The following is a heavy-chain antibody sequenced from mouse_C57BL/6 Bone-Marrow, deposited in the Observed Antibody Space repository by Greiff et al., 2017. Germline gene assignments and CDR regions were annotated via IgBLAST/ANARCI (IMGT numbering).Heavy chain of an antibody. CDR3: ARQGWDFDD. CDR2: ISSGSSTI. CDR1: GFTFSDSG. J-gene: IGHJ2*01. Sequence: EVKLVESGGGLVKPGGSLKLSCAASGFTFSDSGMHWVRQAPEKGLEWVAYISSGSSTIYYADTVKGRFTISRDNAKNTLFLQMTSLRSEDTAMYYCARQGWDFDDWGQGTTLTVSS. D-gene: IGHD3-3*01. V-gene: IGHV5-17*01.